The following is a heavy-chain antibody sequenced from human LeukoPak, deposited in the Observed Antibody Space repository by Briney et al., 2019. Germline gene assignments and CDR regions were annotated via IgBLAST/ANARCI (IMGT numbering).Heavy chain of an antibody. CDR2: FDPEDGET. V-gene: IGHV1-24*01. CDR3: ARGLYYDILTGSYYFDY. CDR1: GYTLTGLS. D-gene: IGHD3-9*01. Sequence: ASVKVSCKVSGYTLTGLSMHWVRQAPGKGLEWMGGFDPEDGETIYAQKFQGRVTMTEDTSTDTAYMELSSLRSEDTAVYYCARGLYYDILTGSYYFDYWGQGTLVTVSS. J-gene: IGHJ4*02.